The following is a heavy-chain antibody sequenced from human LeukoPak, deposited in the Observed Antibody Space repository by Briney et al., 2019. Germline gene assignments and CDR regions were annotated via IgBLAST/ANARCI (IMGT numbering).Heavy chain of an antibody. Sequence: SETLSLTCAVYGRSFSGYYWSWIRQPPGKGLEWIGEINHSGSTNYNPSLKSRVTISVDTSKNQFSLKLSSVTAADTAVYYCARGPRMVRGVIYYYYYYGMDVWGKGTTVTVSS. CDR3: ARGPRMVRGVIYYYYYYGMDV. J-gene: IGHJ6*04. CDR1: GRSFSGYY. CDR2: INHSGST. V-gene: IGHV4-34*01. D-gene: IGHD3-10*01.